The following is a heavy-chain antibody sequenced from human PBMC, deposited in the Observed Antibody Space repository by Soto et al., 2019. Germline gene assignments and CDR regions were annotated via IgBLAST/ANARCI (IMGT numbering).Heavy chain of an antibody. V-gene: IGHV4-61*01. D-gene: IGHD4-17*01. CDR1: NSSDIGGSYY. CDR2: IYFSGST. Sequence: PSETMSHTCTVSNSSDIGGSYYWNWIRQPPGKGLEWIGYIYFSGSTNYNPSLKSRVTMSIDTSKNQFSLKLSSVTAADTAVYFCTRDVDFGEEDVWGQGTTVTAP. CDR3: TRDVDFGEEDV. J-gene: IGHJ6*02.